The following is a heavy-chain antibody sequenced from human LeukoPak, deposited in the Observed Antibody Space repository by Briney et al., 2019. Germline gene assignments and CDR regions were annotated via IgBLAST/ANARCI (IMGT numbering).Heavy chain of an antibody. V-gene: IGHV3-9*01. CDR3: AKDNFPYYYDSSGYYPTFDY. CDR1: GFTFDDYA. CDR2: ISWNSGSI. Sequence: GRSLRLSCAASGFTFDDYAMHWVRQAPGKGLEWVSGISWNSGSIGYADSVKGRFTISRDNAKNSLYLQMNSLRAEDTALYYCAKDNFPYYYDSSGYYPTFDYWGQGTLVTVSS. J-gene: IGHJ4*02. D-gene: IGHD3-22*01.